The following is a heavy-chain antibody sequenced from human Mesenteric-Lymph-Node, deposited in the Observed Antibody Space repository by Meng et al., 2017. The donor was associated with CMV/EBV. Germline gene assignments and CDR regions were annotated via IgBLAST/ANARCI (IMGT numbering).Heavy chain of an antibody. D-gene: IGHD3-22*01. CDR1: AFTFSNSD. V-gene: IGHV3-48*04. CDR3: ARARYYYDSSGYFDAFDI. J-gene: IGHJ3*02. CDR2: ISSSSSNI. Sequence: GESLKISCAASAFTFSNSDMNWVRQAPGKGLEWVSYISSSSSNIYYIDSVKGRFTISRDDAKNSLNLQMNSLRAEDTAMYYCARARYYYDSSGYFDAFDIWGQGTMVTVSS.